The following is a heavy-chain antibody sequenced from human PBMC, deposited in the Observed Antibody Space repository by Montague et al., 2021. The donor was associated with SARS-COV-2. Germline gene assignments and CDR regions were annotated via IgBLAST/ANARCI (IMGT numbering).Heavy chain of an antibody. Sequence: SETLSLTCGVYGGSFSGYYWSWIRQPPGKGLQWIGGINHSGSTNXNSSLNSRGTISLDTSKNQFSLNLTSVSAADTAVYYCARGLGRPGTIFGVALYWGQGTLVTVSS. CDR1: GGSFSGYY. J-gene: IGHJ4*02. CDR3: ARGLGRPGTIFGVALY. D-gene: IGHD3-3*01. V-gene: IGHV4-34*01. CDR2: INHSGST.